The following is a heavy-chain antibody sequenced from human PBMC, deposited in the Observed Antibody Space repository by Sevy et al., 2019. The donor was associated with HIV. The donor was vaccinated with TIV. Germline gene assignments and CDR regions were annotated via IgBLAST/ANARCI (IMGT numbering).Heavy chain of an antibody. J-gene: IGHJ6*02. V-gene: IGHV3-23*01. CDR3: ARDLTAPYYYYGMDV. D-gene: IGHD1-20*01. Sequence: GGSLRLSCAASGFTFSSYAMSWVRQAPGKGLEWVSAISGSGGSTYYADSVKGRFTISRDNARNSVYLQMNSLRAEDTGVYYCARDLTAPYYYYGMDVWGQGTMVTVSS. CDR1: GFTFSSYA. CDR2: ISGSGGST.